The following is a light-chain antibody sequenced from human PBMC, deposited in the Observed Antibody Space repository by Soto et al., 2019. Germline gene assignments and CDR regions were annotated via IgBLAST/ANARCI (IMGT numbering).Light chain of an antibody. Sequence: QSVLTQPPSASGTPGQGVTVSCSGSSSNIGKNTVNWYQHLPGTAPKLLIYSNDQRPSGVPDRFSGSKSGTSASLAISGLQSEDEADYYCAAWDDSLNAFYVFGTGTKVTVL. CDR2: SND. J-gene: IGLJ1*01. CDR1: SSNIGKNT. V-gene: IGLV1-44*01. CDR3: AAWDDSLNAFYV.